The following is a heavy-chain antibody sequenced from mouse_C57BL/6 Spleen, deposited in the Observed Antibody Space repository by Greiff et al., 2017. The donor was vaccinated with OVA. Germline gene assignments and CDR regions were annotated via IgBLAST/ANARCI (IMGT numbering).Heavy chain of an antibody. Sequence: EVQLQQSGPELVKPGASVKISCKASGYTFTDYYMNWVKQSPGQSLEWIGDINPNNGGTSYNQKFKGKATLTVDKSSSTAYMELRSLTSEDSAVYYCARRNLYDGFAYWGQGTLVTVSA. D-gene: IGHD1-1*01. V-gene: IGHV1-26*01. CDR2: INPNNGGT. CDR1: GYTFTDYY. J-gene: IGHJ3*01. CDR3: ARRNLYDGFAY.